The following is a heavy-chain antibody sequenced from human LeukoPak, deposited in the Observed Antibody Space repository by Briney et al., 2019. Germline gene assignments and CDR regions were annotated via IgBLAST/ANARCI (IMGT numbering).Heavy chain of an antibody. CDR1: GGSISSYY. V-gene: IGHV4-59*01. D-gene: IGHD3-10*01. CDR3: AREVGYYYGSGINWFDP. CDR2: IYYSGST. Sequence: SETLSLTCTVSGGSISSYYWSWIRQPPGKGLEWIGYIYYSGSTNYNPSLKSRVTISVDTSKNQFSLKLSSVTAADTAVYYCAREVGYYYGSGINWFDPWGQGTLVTVSS. J-gene: IGHJ5*02.